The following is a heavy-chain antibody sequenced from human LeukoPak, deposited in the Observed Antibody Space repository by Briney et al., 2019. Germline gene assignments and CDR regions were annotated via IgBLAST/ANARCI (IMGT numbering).Heavy chain of an antibody. CDR3: ASLNWNLKLHFRY. CDR2: IYYSGST. CDR1: GGSISSSSYY. J-gene: IGHJ4*02. D-gene: IGHD1-20*01. Sequence: SETLSLTCTVSGGSISSSSYYWGWIRQPPGKGLEWIGSIYYSGSTYYNPSLKNRVTISVDTSKNQFSLKLSSVTAADTAVYYCASLNWNLKLHFRYWGQGTLVTVSS. V-gene: IGHV4-39*01.